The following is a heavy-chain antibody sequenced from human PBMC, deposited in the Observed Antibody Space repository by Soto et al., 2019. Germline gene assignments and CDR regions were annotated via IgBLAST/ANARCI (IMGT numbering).Heavy chain of an antibody. V-gene: IGHV1-2*04. CDR3: AREGIAVAGTAFNWFDP. Sequence: ASVKVSCKASGYTFTGYYMHWVRQAPGQGLEWMGWINPNSGGTNYAQKFQGWVTMTRDTSISTAYMELSRLRSDDTAVYYCAREGIAVAGTAFNWFDPWGQGTLVTVSS. J-gene: IGHJ5*02. CDR1: GYTFTGYY. CDR2: INPNSGGT. D-gene: IGHD6-19*01.